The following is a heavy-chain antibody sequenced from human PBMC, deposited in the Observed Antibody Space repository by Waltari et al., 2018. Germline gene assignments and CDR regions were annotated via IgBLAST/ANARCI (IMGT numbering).Heavy chain of an antibody. D-gene: IGHD6-13*01. CDR1: GFTFSSYG. J-gene: IGHJ4*02. V-gene: IGHV3-30*02. CDR3: AKDKGQQQLALDY. Sequence: QVQLVESGGGVVQPGGSLRLSCAASGFTFSSYGMHWVRQAPGKGLEWVAFIRYDGSNKYYADSVKGRFTISRDNSKNTLYLQMNSLRAEDTAVYYCAKDKGQQQLALDYWGQGTLVTVSS. CDR2: IRYDGSNK.